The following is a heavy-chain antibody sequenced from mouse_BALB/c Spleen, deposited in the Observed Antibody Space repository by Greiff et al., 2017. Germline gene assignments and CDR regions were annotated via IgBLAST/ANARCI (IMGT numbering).Heavy chain of an antibody. D-gene: IGHD1-1*01. CDR2: ISSGGGST. CDR3: ARRGTTVVANFDY. Sequence: EVQLVESGGGLVKPGGSLKLSCAASGFAFSSYDMSWVRQTPEKRLEWVAYISSGGGSTYYPDTVKGRFTISRDNAKNTLYLQMSSLKSEDTAMYYCARRGTTVVANFDYWGQGTTLTVSS. CDR1: GFAFSSYD. J-gene: IGHJ2*01. V-gene: IGHV5-12-1*01.